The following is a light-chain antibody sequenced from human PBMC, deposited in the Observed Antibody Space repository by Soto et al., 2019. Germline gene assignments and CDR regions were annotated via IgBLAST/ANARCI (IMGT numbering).Light chain of an antibody. CDR3: QQYNSYPYS. J-gene: IGKJ2*01. V-gene: IGKV1-5*03. Sequence: DIQMTQSPSTLSAFVGDRVTITCRASQSIRSWLAWYQQKPGKAPKLLIYTASSLESGVPSRFSGSGSWTEFTLTISSLQPDDFATSYCQQYNSYPYSFGRGTKVEIK. CDR1: QSIRSW. CDR2: TAS.